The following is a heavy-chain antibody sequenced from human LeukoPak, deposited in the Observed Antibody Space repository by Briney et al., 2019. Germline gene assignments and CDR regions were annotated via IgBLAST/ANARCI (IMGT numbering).Heavy chain of an antibody. CDR3: ARGSWIVVVPAAFDY. CDR2: IYYSGST. V-gene: IGHV4-31*03. J-gene: IGHJ4*02. Sequence: SETLSLTCTVSGGPISSGGYYWSWIRQHPGKGLEWIGYIYYSGSTYYNPSLKSRVTISVDTSKNQFSLKLSSVTAADTAVYYCARGSWIVVVPAAFDYWGQGTLVTVSS. CDR1: GGPISSGGYY. D-gene: IGHD2-2*01.